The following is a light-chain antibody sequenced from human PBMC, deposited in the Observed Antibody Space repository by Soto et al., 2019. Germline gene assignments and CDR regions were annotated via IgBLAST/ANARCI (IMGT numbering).Light chain of an antibody. J-gene: IGLJ2*01. CDR1: SSDVCGYNY. Sequence: QSALTQPASMSGSPGQSITISCTGTSSDVCGYNYVSWYRQHPGKAPKLMIYDVNNRPSGVSNRFSGSKSGNTASLTISGLQAEDEADYYCSSHSSSSTLVVFGGGTQLTVL. CDR3: SSHSSSSTLVV. V-gene: IGLV2-14*03. CDR2: DVN.